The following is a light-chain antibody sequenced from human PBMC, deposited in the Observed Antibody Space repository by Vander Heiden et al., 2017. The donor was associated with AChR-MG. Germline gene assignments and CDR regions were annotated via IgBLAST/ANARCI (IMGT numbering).Light chain of an antibody. V-gene: IGLV1-40*01. J-gene: IGLJ1*01. CDR2: GNT. Sequence: QPVLTQSPPVSGAPGQRVTISCTGSSTNSGAGYDVHWYQQLPGTVPKLLIYGNTNRPSGVPDRFSGSKSGTSASLAITGLQAEDEADYYCQSYDNSLSGYVFGTGTKVTVL. CDR3: QSYDNSLSGYV. CDR1: STNSGAGYD.